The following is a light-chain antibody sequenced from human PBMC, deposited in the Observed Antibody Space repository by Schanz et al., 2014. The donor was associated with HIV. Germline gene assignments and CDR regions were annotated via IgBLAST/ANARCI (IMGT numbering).Light chain of an antibody. J-gene: IGLJ2*01. CDR1: SSNIGAGYD. V-gene: IGLV1-40*01. Sequence: QSVLTQPPSVSGAPGQRVTISCAGSSSNIGAGYDVHWYHHLPGSAPKLLISGNNNRPSGVPDRFSGSKSGTSASLAITGLQAEDEADYYCATWHSSLREVVFGGGTKLTVL. CDR3: ATWHSSLREVV. CDR2: GNN.